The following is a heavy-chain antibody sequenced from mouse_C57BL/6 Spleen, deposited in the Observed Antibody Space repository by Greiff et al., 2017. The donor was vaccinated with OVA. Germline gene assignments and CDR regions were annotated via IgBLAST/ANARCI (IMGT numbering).Heavy chain of an antibody. Sequence: EVMLVESGAGLVKPGGSLKLSCAASGFTFSSYAMSWVRQTPEKRLEWVAYISSGGDYTYYADTVKGRFTISRDNARNTLYLQMSSLKSEDTAMYYCTRSYGSSNFDYWGQGTTLTVSS. V-gene: IGHV5-9-1*02. CDR2: ISSGGDYT. J-gene: IGHJ2*01. CDR1: GFTFSSYA. D-gene: IGHD1-1*01. CDR3: TRSYGSSNFDY.